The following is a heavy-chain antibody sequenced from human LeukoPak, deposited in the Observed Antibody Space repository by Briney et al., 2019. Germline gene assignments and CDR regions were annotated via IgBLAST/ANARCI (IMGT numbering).Heavy chain of an antibody. J-gene: IGHJ4*02. CDR3: ARDPEGGYSYGDFDY. D-gene: IGHD5-18*01. CDR1: GYTFTGYY. Sequence: GASVKVSCKASGYTFTGYYMHWVRQAPGQGLEWMGWINPNSGGTNYAQKFQGRVSITRDTSISTAYMELSRLRSDDTAVYYCARDPEGGYSYGDFDYWGQGTLVTVSS. V-gene: IGHV1-2*02. CDR2: INPNSGGT.